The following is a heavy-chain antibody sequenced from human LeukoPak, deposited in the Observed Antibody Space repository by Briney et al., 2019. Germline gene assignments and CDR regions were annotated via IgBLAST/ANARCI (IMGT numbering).Heavy chain of an antibody. V-gene: IGHV4-34*01. CDR3: ARDDGVVVLNGGLDY. CDR2: INRSGST. J-gene: IGHJ4*02. D-gene: IGHD3-22*01. CDR1: DGSFSGYY. Sequence: SETLSLTCAVYDGSFSGYYWSWIRQPPGKGLEWIGEINRSGSTNYNPSLKSRVTISVDTSKKQFSLKLSSVTAADTAVYYCARDDGVVVLNGGLDYWGQGTLVTVSS.